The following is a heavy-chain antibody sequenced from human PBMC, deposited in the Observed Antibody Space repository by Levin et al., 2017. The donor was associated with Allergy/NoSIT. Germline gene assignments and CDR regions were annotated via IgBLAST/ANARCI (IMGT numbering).Heavy chain of an antibody. V-gene: IGHV3-7*01. CDR3: AKYMRGYTYGPWDH. CDR1: GFTFSSYW. D-gene: IGHD5-18*01. Sequence: GGSLRLSCAASGFTFSSYWMTWVRQAPGKGLEWVANTKQDGSEKYYVDSVKGRFTISRDNAKNSLYLEMNSLRAEDTAVYYCAKYMRGYTYGPWDHWGQGTLVTVSS. CDR2: TKQDGSEK. J-gene: IGHJ4*02.